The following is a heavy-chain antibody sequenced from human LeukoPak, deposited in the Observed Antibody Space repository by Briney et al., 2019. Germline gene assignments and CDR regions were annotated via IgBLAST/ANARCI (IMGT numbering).Heavy chain of an antibody. D-gene: IGHD3-10*01. J-gene: IGHJ4*02. CDR1: GGSISGYY. Sequence: SETPSLTCTVSGGSISGYYHNWVRQSPGRGLEWIGLVHYSGNTNYNPSLKSRVSISTDTSKNQFSLELTSVTAADTAVYYCVIGRGWQPDYWGQGIPVTVSS. CDR3: VIGRGWQPDY. V-gene: IGHV4-59*03. CDR2: VHYSGNT.